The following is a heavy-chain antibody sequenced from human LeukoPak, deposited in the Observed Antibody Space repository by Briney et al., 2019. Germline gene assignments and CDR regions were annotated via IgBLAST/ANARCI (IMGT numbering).Heavy chain of an antibody. J-gene: IGHJ4*02. D-gene: IGHD4-17*01. CDR3: ARDTDFDY. CDR2: ISYDGSNK. Sequence: PGGSLRLSCAASGFTFSSYAMHWVRQAPGKGLEWVAVISYDGSNKYYADSVKGRFTIPRDNSKNTLYLQMNSLRAEDTAVYYCARDTDFDYWGQGTLVTVSS. V-gene: IGHV3-30-3*01. CDR1: GFTFSSYA.